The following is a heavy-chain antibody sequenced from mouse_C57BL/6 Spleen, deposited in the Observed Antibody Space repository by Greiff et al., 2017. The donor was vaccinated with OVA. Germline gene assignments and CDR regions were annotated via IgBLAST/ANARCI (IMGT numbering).Heavy chain of an antibody. CDR2: ISSGSSTI. J-gene: IGHJ2*01. V-gene: IGHV5-17*01. CDR3: ARPLITTGYFDY. CDR1: GFTFSDYG. D-gene: IGHD1-1*01. Sequence: EVKVVESGGGLVKPGGSLKLSCAASGFTFSDYGMHWVRQAPEKGLEWVAYISSGSSTIYYADTVKGRFTISRDNAKNTLFLQRTSLRAEDTAMYYCARPLITTGYFDYWGQGTTLTVSS.